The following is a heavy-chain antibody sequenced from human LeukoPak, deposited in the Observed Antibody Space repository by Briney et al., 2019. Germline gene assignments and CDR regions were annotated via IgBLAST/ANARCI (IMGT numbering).Heavy chain of an antibody. CDR2: IHTSGST. CDR1: GGSITSYY. J-gene: IGHJ4*02. V-gene: IGHV4-4*07. CDR3: ASLEEWELLGGSGF. Sequence: SETLSLTCTVSGGSITSYYWSWIRQPAGKGLEWIGRIHTSGSTSYNPSLKSRVTMSVDTSKNQFSLKLSSVTAADTAVYYCASLEEWELLGGSGFWGQGTLVTVSS. D-gene: IGHD1-26*01.